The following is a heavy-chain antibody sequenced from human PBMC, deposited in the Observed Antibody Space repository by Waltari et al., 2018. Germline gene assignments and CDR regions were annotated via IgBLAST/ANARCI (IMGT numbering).Heavy chain of an antibody. J-gene: IGHJ4*02. D-gene: IGHD3-10*01. CDR1: GYSISSGYY. Sequence: QVQLQESGPGLVKHSETLSLTCAVSGYSISSGYYWGWVLQPPGKGLEWIGSIYHSGSTYYNPSLKSRVTISVDTSKNQFSLKLSSVTAADTAVYYCATYYYGSGSYYDLDYWGQGTLVTVSS. CDR2: IYHSGST. CDR3: ATYYYGSGSYYDLDY. V-gene: IGHV4-38-2*01.